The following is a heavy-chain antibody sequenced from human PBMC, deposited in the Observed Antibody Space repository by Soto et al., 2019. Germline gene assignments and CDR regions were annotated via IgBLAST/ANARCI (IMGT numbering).Heavy chain of an antibody. CDR3: ARDVATSAFDI. CDR1: GGSISSGGYY. CDR2: IYYSGST. J-gene: IGHJ3*02. D-gene: IGHD5-12*01. V-gene: IGHV4-31*02. Sequence: SETLSLTCTVSGGSISSGGYYCSWIRQHPGKGLEWIGYIYYSGSTYYNPSLKSRVTISVDTSKNQFSLKLSSVTAADTAVYYCARDVATSAFDIWGQGTMVTVSS.